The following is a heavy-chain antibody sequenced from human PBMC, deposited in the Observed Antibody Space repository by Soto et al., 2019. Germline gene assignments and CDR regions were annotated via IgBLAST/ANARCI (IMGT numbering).Heavy chain of an antibody. Sequence: SETLSLTCTVSGGSISSYYWSWIRQPPGKGLEWIGYIYYSGSTNYNPSLKSRVTISVDTSKNQFSLKLSSVTAADTAVYFCAREREYSSGWSYYYYGMDVWGQGTTVTVSS. CDR3: AREREYSSGWSYYYYGMDV. D-gene: IGHD6-19*01. CDR2: IYYSGST. CDR1: GGSISSYY. J-gene: IGHJ6*02. V-gene: IGHV4-59*01.